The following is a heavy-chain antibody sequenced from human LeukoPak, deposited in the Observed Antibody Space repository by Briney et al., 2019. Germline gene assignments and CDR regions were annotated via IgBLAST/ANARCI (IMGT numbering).Heavy chain of an antibody. CDR3: ARDTIFGVVIMFDP. V-gene: IGHV1-2*02. J-gene: IGHJ5*02. CDR2: INPNSGGT. Sequence: ASVKVSCKASGYTFTGYYMHWVRQAPGQGLEWMGWINPNSGGTNYAQKFQGRVTMTRDTSISTAYMELSRLRSGDTAVYYCARDTIFGVVIMFDPWGQGTLVTVSS. CDR1: GYTFTGYY. D-gene: IGHD3-3*01.